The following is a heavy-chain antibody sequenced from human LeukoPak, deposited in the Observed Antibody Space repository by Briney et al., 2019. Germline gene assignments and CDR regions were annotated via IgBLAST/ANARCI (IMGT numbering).Heavy chain of an antibody. Sequence: GGSLRLSCAASGFTFSGYWMSWVRQAPGKGLEWVANIKQDGSEKYYVDSVKGRFTISRDNAKNSLYLQMNSLRAEDTAVYYCARDHDYFDYWGQGTLVTVSS. CDR3: ARDHDYFDY. J-gene: IGHJ4*02. V-gene: IGHV3-7*01. CDR1: GFTFSGYW. CDR2: IKQDGSEK.